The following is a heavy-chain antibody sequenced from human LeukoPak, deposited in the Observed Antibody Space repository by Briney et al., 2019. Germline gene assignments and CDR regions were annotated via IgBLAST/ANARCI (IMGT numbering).Heavy chain of an antibody. CDR3: ASENMVRGVKTRLYYFDY. J-gene: IGHJ4*02. V-gene: IGHV1-18*01. Sequence: GASVKVSCKASGYTFTSYGISWVRQAPGQGLEWMGWISAYNGNTNYAQKLQGRVTMTTDTSTSTAYMELSSLRSEDTAVYYCASENMVRGVKTRLYYFDYWGQGTLVTVSS. CDR1: GYTFTSYG. CDR2: ISAYNGNT. D-gene: IGHD3-10*01.